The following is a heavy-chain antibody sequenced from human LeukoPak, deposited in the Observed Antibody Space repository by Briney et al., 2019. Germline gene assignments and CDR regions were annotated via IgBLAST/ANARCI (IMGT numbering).Heavy chain of an antibody. V-gene: IGHV4-59*01. CDR3: AGGLDYCFDY. CDR2: IYYSGST. Sequence: SETLSLTCTVSGGSISSYYWSWIRQPPGKGLKWIGYIYYSGSTNYNPSLKSRVTISVDTSKNQFSLKLSSVTAADTAVYYCAGGLDYCFDYWGQGTLVTVSS. J-gene: IGHJ4*02. D-gene: IGHD2/OR15-2a*01. CDR1: GGSISSYY.